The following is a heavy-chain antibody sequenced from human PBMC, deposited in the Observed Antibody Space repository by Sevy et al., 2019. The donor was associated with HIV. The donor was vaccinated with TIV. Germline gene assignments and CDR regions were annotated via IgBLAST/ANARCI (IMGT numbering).Heavy chain of an antibody. D-gene: IGHD6-19*01. Sequence: GGSLRLSCTASGFTFGDYAMSWFRQAPGKGLEWVGLIRSKAYGGTTEYAASVKGRFTISRDDSKSIAYLQMNSLKTEDTAVYYCTRDQWLETLDYWGQGTLVTVSS. J-gene: IGHJ4*02. CDR2: IRSKAYGGTT. V-gene: IGHV3-49*03. CDR3: TRDQWLETLDY. CDR1: GFTFGDYA.